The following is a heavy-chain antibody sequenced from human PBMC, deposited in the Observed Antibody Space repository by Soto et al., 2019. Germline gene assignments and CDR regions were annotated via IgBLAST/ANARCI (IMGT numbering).Heavy chain of an antibody. CDR2: ISGYNGNT. D-gene: IGHD2-2*01. V-gene: IGHV1-18*01. J-gene: IGHJ4*02. Sequence: QVQLVQSGTEVKKPGASVKVSCRTSGYVFTTYGVNWVRQAXGXGLEWMGWISGYNGNTNYPQKFQGRVTMTTDTSTSTAYMXXRXXXXXDXXXXXXXXXXXXXXYAVYWGQGTLVTVSS. CDR1: GYVFTTYG. CDR3: XXXXXXXXYAVY.